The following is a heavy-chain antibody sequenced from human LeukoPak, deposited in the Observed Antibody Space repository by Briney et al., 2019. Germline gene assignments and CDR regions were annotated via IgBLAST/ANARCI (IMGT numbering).Heavy chain of an antibody. CDR1: GGSFSSATYS. V-gene: IGHV4-61*01. CDR2: VYYSGTT. J-gene: IGHJ4*02. Sequence: PSETLSLTCTVPGGSFSSATYSWNWIRRPPGKGLEWIGYVYYSGTTNYIPSLKSRVTISVDTSKNQFSLKLSSVTAADTAVYYCARDLGGLTGHYFDYWGQGTLVTVSS. CDR3: ARDLGGLTGHYFDY. D-gene: IGHD1-20*01.